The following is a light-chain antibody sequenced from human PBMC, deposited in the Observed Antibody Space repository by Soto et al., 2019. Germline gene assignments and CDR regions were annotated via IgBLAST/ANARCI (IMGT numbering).Light chain of an antibody. CDR3: QSYDSSLSGWV. J-gene: IGLJ3*02. CDR1: SSNIGAGYD. CDR2: GNS. Sequence: QSVLTQPLSVSGAPGQRVTISCTGSSSNIGAGYDVHWYQQLPGTAPKLLIYGNSNRPSGVPDRFSGSKSGTSASLAITGLQAEDKADYYWQSYDSSLSGWVFGGGTKLTVL. V-gene: IGLV1-40*01.